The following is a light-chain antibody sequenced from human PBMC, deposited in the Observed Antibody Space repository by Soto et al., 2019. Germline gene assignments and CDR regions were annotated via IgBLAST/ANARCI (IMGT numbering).Light chain of an antibody. CDR2: EGS. CDR3: CSYAGSSTV. V-gene: IGLV2-23*01. J-gene: IGLJ2*01. Sequence: QSALTQPASVSGSPGQSITISCTGTSSDVGSYNLVSWYQQHPGKAPKLMIYEGSKRPSGVSNRFSGSKSGNTASLTISGLQADDDADYYCCSYAGSSTVFGVGTKRTVL. CDR1: SSDVGSYNL.